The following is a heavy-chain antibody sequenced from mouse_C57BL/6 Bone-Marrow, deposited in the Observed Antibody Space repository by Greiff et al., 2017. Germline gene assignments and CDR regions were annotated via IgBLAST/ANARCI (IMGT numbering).Heavy chain of an antibody. CDR3: AREVYYGYIFDY. Sequence: VQLQQPGAELVMPGASVKLSCKASGYTFTSYWMHWVKQRPGQGLEWIGEIDPSDSYTNYNQKFKGKSTLTVDKSSSTAYMQLSSLTSEDSAVYDCAREVYYGYIFDYWGQGTTLTVSS. V-gene: IGHV1-69*01. CDR1: GYTFTSYW. CDR2: IDPSDSYT. D-gene: IGHD2-2*01. J-gene: IGHJ2*01.